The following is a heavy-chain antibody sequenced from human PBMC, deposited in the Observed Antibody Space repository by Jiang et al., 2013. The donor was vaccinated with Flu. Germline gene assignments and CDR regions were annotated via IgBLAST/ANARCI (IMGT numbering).Heavy chain of an antibody. Sequence: VSCKASADNRQRLLFPLGATGPWTRLEWMGWINPKSGATNYAQKFQGRVTMTTDTSIRTVYVELSRLQADDTAVYYCAREGAEVAARTKWFDPWGQGTLVTVSS. CDR1: ADNRQRLL. CDR2: INPKSGAT. J-gene: IGHJ5*02. CDR3: AREGAEVAARTKWFDP. V-gene: IGHV1-2*02. D-gene: IGHD6-6*01.